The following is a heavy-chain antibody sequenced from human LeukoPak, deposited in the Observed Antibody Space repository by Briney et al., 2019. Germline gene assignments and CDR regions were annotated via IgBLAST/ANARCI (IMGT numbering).Heavy chain of an antibody. Sequence: ASVNVSCKASGYTFTSYGISWVRQAPGQGLEWVGWISAYNGSTNYAQKLQGRVTMTTDTSTSTAYMELRSLRSDDTAVYYCARDHGGVSPDYWGQGTLVTVSS. D-gene: IGHD6-13*01. CDR1: GYTFTSYG. J-gene: IGHJ4*02. CDR2: ISAYNGST. CDR3: ARDHGGVSPDY. V-gene: IGHV1-18*01.